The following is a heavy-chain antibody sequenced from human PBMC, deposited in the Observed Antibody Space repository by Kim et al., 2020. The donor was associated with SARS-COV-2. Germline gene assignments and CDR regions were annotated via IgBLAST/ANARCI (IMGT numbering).Heavy chain of an antibody. V-gene: IGHV3-9*01. CDR3: AKDSGYDFYYFDY. CDR2: INWNSGSI. J-gene: IGHJ4*02. CDR1: GFAFDDYA. D-gene: IGHD5-12*01. Sequence: GGSLRLFCAASGFAFDDYAMHWVRQAPGKGLEWVSSINWNSGSIAYGDSVKGRFTISRDNAKNSLYLQMNSLRAEDTALYYCAKDSGYDFYYFDYWGQGTLVTVSS.